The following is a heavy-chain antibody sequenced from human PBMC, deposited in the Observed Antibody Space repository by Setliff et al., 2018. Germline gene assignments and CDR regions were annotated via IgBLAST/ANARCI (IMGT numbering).Heavy chain of an antibody. CDR3: YYDSRQAFDI. D-gene: IGHD3-22*01. J-gene: IGHJ3*02. V-gene: IGHV4-34*01. CDR1: GESFNDYW. Sequence: PSETLSLTCAVYGESFNDYWWSWIRQAPDKGLEWIGEINHSGSTNYGPSFQSRAVISVDTSKNQFSLKVTSVTAADTAVYYDYYDSRQAFDIWGQGTMVTVSS. CDR2: INHSGST.